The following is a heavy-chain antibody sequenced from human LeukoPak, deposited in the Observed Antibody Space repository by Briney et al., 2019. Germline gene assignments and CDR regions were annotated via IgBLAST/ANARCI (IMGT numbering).Heavy chain of an antibody. CDR1: GFTFDDYG. D-gene: IGHD2-2*01. CDR3: ARGYCSSTSCSLQYYYYYMDV. Sequence: RPGGSLRLSCAASGFTFDDYGMSWVCQAPGKGLEWVSGINWNGGSTGYADSVKGRFTISRDNAKNSLYLQMNSLRAEDTALYYCARGYCSSTSCSLQYYYYYMDVWGKGTTVTVSS. CDR2: INWNGGST. V-gene: IGHV3-20*04. J-gene: IGHJ6*03.